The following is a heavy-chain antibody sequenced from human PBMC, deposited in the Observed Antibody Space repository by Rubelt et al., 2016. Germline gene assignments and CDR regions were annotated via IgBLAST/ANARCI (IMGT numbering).Heavy chain of an antibody. CDR2: VTPDTGKT. CDR1: GCNFNNHD. D-gene: IGHD2-21*02. V-gene: IGHV1-8*02. Sequence: QVQLVQSAAGVRMPGASVKVSCKASGCNFNNHDIHWVRQAAGQGLEWMGRVTPDTGKTLYAQEFQGRSTVTRDTSISTAFMELASLRSGDTAVYFCTRVGGDWGNWFDPWGQGTLVTVAS. CDR3: TRVGGDWGNWFDP. J-gene: IGHJ5*02.